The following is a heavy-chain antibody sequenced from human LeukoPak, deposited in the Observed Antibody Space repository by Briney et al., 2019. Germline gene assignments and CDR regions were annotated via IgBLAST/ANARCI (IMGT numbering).Heavy chain of an antibody. Sequence: SETLSLTCAVSGYSLSSGFSWGWIRQPPGKGLEWIGTISHRGTTDYKSTLQSRLTISVDTSKNLFFLRLTSVTAADTAVYYCAREGAVPGIDPWGQGTLVTVSS. CDR3: AREGAVPGIDP. D-gene: IGHD3-16*01. J-gene: IGHJ5*02. V-gene: IGHV4-38-2*02. CDR2: ISHRGTT. CDR1: GYSLSSGFS.